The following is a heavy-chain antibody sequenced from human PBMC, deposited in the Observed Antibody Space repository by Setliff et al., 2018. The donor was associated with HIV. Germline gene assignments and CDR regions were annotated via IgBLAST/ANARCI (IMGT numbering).Heavy chain of an antibody. Sequence: KTSETLSLTCTVSGASISSYYWSWIRQPPGKGLEWIGYMYTSGSTNYNPSLKSRATLSVDTSKNQFSLQLSSVTAADTAVYYCARPTYDYVWGSYRPGPMDVWGQGTTVTVSS. CDR2: MYTSGST. CDR1: GASISSYY. CDR3: ARPTYDYVWGSYRPGPMDV. J-gene: IGHJ6*02. V-gene: IGHV4-4*09. D-gene: IGHD3-16*02.